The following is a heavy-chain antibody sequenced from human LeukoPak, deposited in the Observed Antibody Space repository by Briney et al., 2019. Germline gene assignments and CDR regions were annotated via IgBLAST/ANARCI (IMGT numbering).Heavy chain of an antibody. CDR3: TTDHRTIYGVVFPDY. D-gene: IGHD3-3*01. V-gene: IGHV3-30-3*01. CDR1: RFTFSDYS. Sequence: GSLRLSCAASRFTFSDYSMHWVLQAPGKGLEWVAVISYDGGNKYYADSVKGRFTISRDNSKNTLYLQMNSLKTEDTAVYYCTTDHRTIYGVVFPDYWGQGTLVTVSS. J-gene: IGHJ4*02. CDR2: ISYDGGNK.